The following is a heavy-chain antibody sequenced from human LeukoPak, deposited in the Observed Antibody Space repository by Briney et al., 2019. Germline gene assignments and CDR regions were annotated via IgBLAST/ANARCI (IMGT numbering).Heavy chain of an antibody. Sequence: GGSLRLSCAASGFTFSKYWMLWVRQAPGKGLESVSRINTDGTVTTYADSVKVRFTVSRDNADNTMFLQMNSVRHEDTAVYYCATKQWLAPPPDSWGQGTPVTVSS. J-gene: IGHJ4*02. CDR3: ATKQWLAPPPDS. CDR2: INTDGTVT. V-gene: IGHV3-74*01. D-gene: IGHD6-19*01. CDR1: GFTFSKYW.